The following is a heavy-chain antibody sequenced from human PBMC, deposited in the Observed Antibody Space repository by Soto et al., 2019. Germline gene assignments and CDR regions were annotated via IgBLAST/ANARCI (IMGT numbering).Heavy chain of an antibody. CDR3: AREPFGRFDP. Sequence: QMQLVQSGPEVKKPGSSVKVSCKASGDSFGSYAVSWVRQAPGQGLEWMGAIIPVFGTTNYTQKFQGRVTITADDSTTTAYMELSSLRSDDTAVYYCAREPFGRFDPWGQGTLVTVSP. V-gene: IGHV1-69*01. CDR2: IIPVFGTT. J-gene: IGHJ5*02. CDR1: GDSFGSYA. D-gene: IGHD3-10*01.